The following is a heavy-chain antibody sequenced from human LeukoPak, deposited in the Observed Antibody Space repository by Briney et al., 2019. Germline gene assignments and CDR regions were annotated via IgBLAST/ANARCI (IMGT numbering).Heavy chain of an antibody. V-gene: IGHV4-34*01. J-gene: IGHJ4*02. Sequence: PSETLSLTCAVFGGSFSGSYWTWIRQPPGRGLEWIGDINDSGSTNYNPSLKSRVTISVDTSKNQFSLKLSSVTAADTAVYYCARSSSSSSDYWGQGTLVTVSS. D-gene: IGHD6-6*01. CDR2: INDSGST. CDR3: ARSSSSSSDY. CDR1: GGSFSGSY.